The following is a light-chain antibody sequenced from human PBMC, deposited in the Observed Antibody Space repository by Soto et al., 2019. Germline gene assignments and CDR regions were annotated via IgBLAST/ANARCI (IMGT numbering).Light chain of an antibody. CDR2: GAS. CDR3: QQYNNWPPVT. Sequence: IVLTHSPATLSLSPWERATLSCRASQSVSSNLAWYQQKPGQAPRLLIYGASTRATGIPARFSGSGSGTEFTLTISSLQSEDFAVYYCQQYNNWPPVTFGQGTKVDIK. CDR1: QSVSSN. J-gene: IGKJ1*01. V-gene: IGKV3-15*01.